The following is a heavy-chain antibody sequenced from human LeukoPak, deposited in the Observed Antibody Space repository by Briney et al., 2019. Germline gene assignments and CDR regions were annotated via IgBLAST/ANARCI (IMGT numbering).Heavy chain of an antibody. V-gene: IGHV1-2*02. CDR3: ATDPRTTVFGTFRYYYMDV. CDR2: INPDSGYT. Sequence: ASVKVSCKTSGYTFTDYYIHWVRQAPGQGLEWMGWINPDSGYTNYAQKFQGRVTMTRYTSINTAYMELSRLTSDDTAVYYCATDPRTTVFGTFRYYYMDVWGEGTTVAVSS. J-gene: IGHJ6*03. D-gene: IGHD3-3*01. CDR1: GYTFTDYY.